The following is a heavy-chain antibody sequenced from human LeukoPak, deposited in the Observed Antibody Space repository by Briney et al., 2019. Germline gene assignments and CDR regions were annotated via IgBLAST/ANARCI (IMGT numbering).Heavy chain of an antibody. CDR3: TRTYSSSSIDY. Sequence: NSSETLSLTCAVYGGPFSDYYWSWFRQPPGKGLEWLGYIFYTGSTNYNPSLKSRVTMSIDTSKNQFSLKLSSVTAADTAVYYCTRTYSSSSIDYWGQGALVTVSS. CDR2: IFYTGST. CDR1: GGPFSDYY. D-gene: IGHD6-6*01. J-gene: IGHJ4*02. V-gene: IGHV4-34*10.